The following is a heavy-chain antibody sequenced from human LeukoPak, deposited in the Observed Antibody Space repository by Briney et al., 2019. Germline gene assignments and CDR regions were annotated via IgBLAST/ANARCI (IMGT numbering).Heavy chain of an antibody. CDR3: ARALSTGNPTYYFDY. CDR1: GGTFSSYA. V-gene: IGHV1-69*13. Sequence: SVKVSCKASGGTFSSYAISWVRQAPGQGLEWMGGIIPIFGTANYAQKFQGRVTITADESTSTAYMELSSLRSEDTAVYYCARALSTGNPTYYFDYWGQGTLVTVSS. D-gene: IGHD2/OR15-2a*01. J-gene: IGHJ4*02. CDR2: IIPIFGTA.